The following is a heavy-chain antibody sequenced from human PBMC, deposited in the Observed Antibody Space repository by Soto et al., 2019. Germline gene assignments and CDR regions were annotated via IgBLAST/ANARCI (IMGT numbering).Heavy chain of an antibody. CDR3: AREFPYCSSTSCYLSDGMDV. Sequence: GASVKVSCKASGYTFTNYYITWVRQAPGQGLEWMGWISANNANTNYAQNLQGRVTMTTDTSTSTAYMELRSLRSDDTAVYYCAREFPYCSSTSCYLSDGMDVWGQGTTVTVSS. D-gene: IGHD2-2*01. CDR1: GYTFTNYY. V-gene: IGHV1-18*01. J-gene: IGHJ6*02. CDR2: ISANNANT.